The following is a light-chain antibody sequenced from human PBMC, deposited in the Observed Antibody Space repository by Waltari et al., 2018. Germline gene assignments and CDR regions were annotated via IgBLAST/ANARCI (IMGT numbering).Light chain of an antibody. Sequence: QSALTQPASVSGSPGQSITISCTGTSSAVGTYNYVSWYQQHPGQAPKLMIFDVSIRPSGVSNRFSGSKSGNTASLTISGLQAEDEADYYCSSYISSSTLELFGGGTSLTVL. CDR1: SSAVGTYNY. V-gene: IGLV2-14*03. CDR3: SSYISSSTLEL. J-gene: IGLJ2*01. CDR2: DVS.